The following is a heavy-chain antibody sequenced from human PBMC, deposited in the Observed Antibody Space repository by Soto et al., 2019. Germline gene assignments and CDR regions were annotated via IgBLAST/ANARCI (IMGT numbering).Heavy chain of an antibody. CDR1: GYTFTSYY. CDR2: INPSGGST. V-gene: IGHV1-46*01. CDR3: AREHSSGWGGGRYYYYYGMDV. Sequence: ASVKVSCKASGYTFTSYYMHWVRQAPGQGLEWMGIINPSGGSTSYAQKFQGRVTMTRDTSTSTAYMELSSLRSEDTAVYYCAREHSSGWGGGRYYYYYGMDVWGQGTTVTVSS. J-gene: IGHJ6*02. D-gene: IGHD6-19*01.